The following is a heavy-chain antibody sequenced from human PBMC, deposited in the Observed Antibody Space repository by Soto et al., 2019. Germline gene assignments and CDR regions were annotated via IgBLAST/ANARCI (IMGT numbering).Heavy chain of an antibody. J-gene: IGHJ4*02. CDR2: IYYSGST. D-gene: IGHD5-12*01. V-gene: IGHV4-59*01. Sequence: QVQLQESGPGLVKPSETLSLTCTVSGGSISSYYWSWIRQPPGKGLEWIGYIYYSGSTNYNPSLKSRVTISVDTSKNQFSLKLSSVTAADTAVYYCARYIWLQSTFDYWGQGTLVTVSS. CDR1: GGSISSYY. CDR3: ARYIWLQSTFDY.